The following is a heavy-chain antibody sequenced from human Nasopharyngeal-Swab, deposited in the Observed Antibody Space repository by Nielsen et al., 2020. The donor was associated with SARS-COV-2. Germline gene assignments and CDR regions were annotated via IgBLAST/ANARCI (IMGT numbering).Heavy chain of an antibody. D-gene: IGHD6-13*01. J-gene: IGHJ6*02. V-gene: IGHV3-15*01. CDR1: GFTFSSYW. CDR3: ARDLEGYSSSWYRVNYYYYYGMDV. Sequence: GESLKISCAASGFTFSSYWMSWVRQAPGKGLEWVGRIKSKTDGGTTDYAAPVKGRFTISRDDSKNTLYLQMNSLRAEDTAVYYCARDLEGYSSSWYRVNYYYYYGMDVWGQGTTVTVSS. CDR2: IKSKTDGGTT.